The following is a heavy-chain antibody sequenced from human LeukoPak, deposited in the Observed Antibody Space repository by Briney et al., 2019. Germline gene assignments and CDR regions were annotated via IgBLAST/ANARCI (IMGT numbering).Heavy chain of an antibody. J-gene: IGHJ1*01. D-gene: IGHD3-16*01. CDR2: ISYDGSNK. CDR1: GFTFSNYA. V-gene: IGHV3-30*04. Sequence: GRSLRLSCAASGFTFSNYAMHWVRQAPGKGLEWVAVISYDGSNKYYADSVKGRFTISRDNSKNTVSLQMNSLRGEDTAVYYCAKDDAWGRYKDWGQGTLVTVSS. CDR3: AKDDAWGRYKD.